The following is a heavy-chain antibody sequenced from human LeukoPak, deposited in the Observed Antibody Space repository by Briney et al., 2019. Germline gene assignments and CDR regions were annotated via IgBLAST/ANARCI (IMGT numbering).Heavy chain of an antibody. V-gene: IGHV4-34*01. J-gene: IGHJ4*02. CDR1: GGSFSGYY. CDR3: ARGYCSGGSCYRY. CDR2: INHSGST. D-gene: IGHD2-15*01. Sequence: SETLSLTCAVYGGSFSGYYWSWIRQPPGKGLGWVGEINHSGSTNYNPSLNSRVTISVDTSKNQFSLKLSSVTAADTAVYYCARGYCSGGSCYRYWGQGTLVTVSS.